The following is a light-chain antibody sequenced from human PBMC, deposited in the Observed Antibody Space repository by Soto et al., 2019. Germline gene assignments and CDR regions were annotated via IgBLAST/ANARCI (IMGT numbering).Light chain of an antibody. J-gene: IGLJ1*01. Sequence: QSALTQPPSESGAPGQRVTISCTGSSSNIGAGYDVHWYLQLPGTAPKLLIYGNTNRPSGVPDRFSGSKSGSSASLAITGLQAEDEADYYCQSHDSSLHASVFGTGNKVTVL. CDR1: SSNIGAGYD. CDR2: GNT. V-gene: IGLV1-40*01. CDR3: QSHDSSLHASV.